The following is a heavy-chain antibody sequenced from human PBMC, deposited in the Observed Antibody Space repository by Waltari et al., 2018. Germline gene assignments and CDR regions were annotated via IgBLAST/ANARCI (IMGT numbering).Heavy chain of an antibody. J-gene: IGHJ6*02. D-gene: IGHD6-13*01. Sequence: QVQLQESGPGLVKPSETLSITGTVAGGSISSYYWSWTRQPPGKGLEWIGYIYYSGVTNYNPSLNSRVTISVDTSKNQFSLKLSSVTAADTAVYYCARLFSSSWYSSLVYYGMDVWGQGTTVTVSS. V-gene: IGHV4-59*01. CDR2: IYYSGVT. CDR1: GGSISSYY. CDR3: ARLFSSSWYSSLVYYGMDV.